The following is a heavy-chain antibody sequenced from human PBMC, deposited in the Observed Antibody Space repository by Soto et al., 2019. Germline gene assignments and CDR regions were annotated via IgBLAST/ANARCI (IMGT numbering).Heavy chain of an antibody. CDR2: ISAYNGNT. D-gene: IGHD3-9*01. J-gene: IGHJ3*02. Sequence: ASVKVSCKASGYTFTSYGISWVRQAPGQGREGMGWISAYNGNTNYAQKLQGRVTMTTDTSTSTAYMELRSLRSDDTAVYYCARVPIVLRYFDWSSPDAFDIWGQGTMVTVSS. V-gene: IGHV1-18*01. CDR3: ARVPIVLRYFDWSSPDAFDI. CDR1: GYTFTSYG.